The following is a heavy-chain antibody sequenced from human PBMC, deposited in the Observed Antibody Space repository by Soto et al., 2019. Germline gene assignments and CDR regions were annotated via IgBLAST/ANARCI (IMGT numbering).Heavy chain of an antibody. CDR2: IYYSGST. V-gene: IGHV4-30-4*01. CDR3: ARVDRFYYYYGMDV. J-gene: IGHJ6*02. CDR1: GGSISSGDYY. D-gene: IGHD3-22*01. Sequence: LSLTCTVSGGSISSGDYYWSWIRQPPGKGLEWIGYIYYSGSTYYNPSLKSRVTISVDTSKNQFSLKLSSVTAADTAVYYCARVDRFYYYYGMDVWGQGTTVTVSS.